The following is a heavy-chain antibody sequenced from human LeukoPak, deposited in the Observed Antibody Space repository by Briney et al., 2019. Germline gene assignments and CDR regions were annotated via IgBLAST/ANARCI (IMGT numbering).Heavy chain of an antibody. CDR1: GFTFSSYA. D-gene: IGHD3-3*01. V-gene: IGHV3-64*01. CDR2: ISSNGGST. J-gene: IGHJ6*03. Sequence: PGGSLRLSCAASGFTFSSYAMHWVRQAPGKGLEYVSAISSNGGSTYYANSVKGRFTISRDNSKNTLYLQMGSLRAEDMAVYYCARESKIRFLEWLEGDYMDVWGKGTTVTVSS. CDR3: ARESKIRFLEWLEGDYMDV.